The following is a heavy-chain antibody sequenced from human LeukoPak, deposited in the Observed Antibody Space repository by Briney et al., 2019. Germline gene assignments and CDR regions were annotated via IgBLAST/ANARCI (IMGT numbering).Heavy chain of an antibody. D-gene: IGHD3-10*01. CDR3: ARESVWSLDY. CDR1: GITFSSYW. CDR2: INSDGSNT. Sequence: GGSLRLSCAASGITFSSYWMHWVRQAPGKGLVWVSRINSDGSNTPYADSVKSRFTISRDNAKNTLFLQMNSLRAEDTAVYYCARESVWSLDYWGQGILVTVSS. V-gene: IGHV3-74*01. J-gene: IGHJ4*02.